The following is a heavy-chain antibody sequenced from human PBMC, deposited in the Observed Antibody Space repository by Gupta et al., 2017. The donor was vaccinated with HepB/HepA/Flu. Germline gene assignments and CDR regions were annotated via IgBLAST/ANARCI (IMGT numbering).Heavy chain of an antibody. CDR3: ARGVSGTIFDY. CDR2: IYYSGST. Sequence: QLQLQESGPGLVTPSETLSLTCTVSGGSISSSSYYWGWIRQPPGEGLEWIGSIYYSGSTYYNPSLKSRVTISVDTSKNQFSLKLSSVTAADTAVYYCARGVSGTIFDYWGQGTLVTVSS. V-gene: IGHV4-39*01. D-gene: IGHD3-10*01. CDR1: GGSISSSSYY. J-gene: IGHJ4*02.